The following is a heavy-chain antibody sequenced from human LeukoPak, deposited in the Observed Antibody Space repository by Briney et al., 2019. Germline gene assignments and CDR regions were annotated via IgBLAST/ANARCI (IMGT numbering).Heavy chain of an antibody. CDR3: AGYDYSTYSLKY. CDR2: ITSSTNYI. D-gene: IGHD4-11*01. V-gene: IGHV3-21*01. CDR1: GFIFSGYS. Sequence: PGGSLRLSCAASGFIFSGYSMNWVRQAPGKGLEWVSSITSSTNYIYYADSVKGRFTISRDNAKNSLYLQMNSLRAEDTAVYYCAGYDYSTYSLKYWGQGTLVTVSS. J-gene: IGHJ4*02.